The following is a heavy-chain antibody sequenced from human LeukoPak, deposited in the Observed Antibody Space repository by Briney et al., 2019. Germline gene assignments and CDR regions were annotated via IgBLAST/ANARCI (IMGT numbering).Heavy chain of an antibody. Sequence: SQTLSLTCTVSGGSISSGDYHWSWIRQHPGKGLEWIGYIHYSGSTYYNPSLKSRVTISVDTSNNQFSLKLSSVTAADTAVYYCARVQKDIVVVVFDYWSQGTLVTVSS. CDR3: ARVQKDIVVVVFDY. D-gene: IGHD2-15*01. CDR1: GGSISSGDYH. CDR2: IHYSGST. V-gene: IGHV4-31*03. J-gene: IGHJ4*02.